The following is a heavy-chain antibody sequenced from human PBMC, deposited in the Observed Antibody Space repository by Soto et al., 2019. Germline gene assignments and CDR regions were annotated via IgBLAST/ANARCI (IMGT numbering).Heavy chain of an antibody. CDR2: IYHSGST. D-gene: IGHD3-22*01. V-gene: IGHV4-4*01. CDR3: ARSHYYESRDFAS. J-gene: IGHJ4*02. Sequence: QVQLQESGPGLVKPSGTLSLTCAVSGGSISSSNWWSWVRQPPGKGLEWIGEIYHSGSTNYNPSLYSRVTIAVAKSTDQFSLKLSSVTAADTAVYCCARSHYYESRDFASWGEGTMVTVSS. CDR1: GGSISSSNW.